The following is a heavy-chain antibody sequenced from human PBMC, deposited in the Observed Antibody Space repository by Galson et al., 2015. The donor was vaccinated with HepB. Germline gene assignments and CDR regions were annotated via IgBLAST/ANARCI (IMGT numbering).Heavy chain of an antibody. V-gene: IGHV3-23*01. CDR3: AKDHGGYSYGRFDY. J-gene: IGHJ4*02. CDR1: GFTFSSYA. CDR2: ISGSGGST. Sequence: SLRLSCAASGFTFSSYAMSWVRQAPGKGLEWVSAISGSGGSTYYADSVKGRFTISRDDSKNTLYLQMDSLRAEDTAVYYCAKDHGGYSYGRFDYWGQGTLVTVSS. D-gene: IGHD5-18*01.